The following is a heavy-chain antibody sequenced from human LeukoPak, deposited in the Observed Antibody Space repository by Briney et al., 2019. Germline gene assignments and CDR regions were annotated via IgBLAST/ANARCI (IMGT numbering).Heavy chain of an antibody. J-gene: IGHJ4*02. D-gene: IGHD3-10*01. CDR2: IWFDGSIR. Sequence: GGSLRLSCAASGFSLSTYGMHWVRQAPGKGLEWVAVIWFDGSIRYYADSVKGRFIISRDNSKDTLYLQMDSLRAEDTALYHCARASGSYDYWGQGTLVTVSS. CDR3: ARASGSYDY. V-gene: IGHV3-33*01. CDR1: GFSLSTYG.